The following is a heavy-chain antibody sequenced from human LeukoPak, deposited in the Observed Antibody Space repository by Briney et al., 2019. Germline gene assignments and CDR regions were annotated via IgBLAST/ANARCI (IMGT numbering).Heavy chain of an antibody. CDR3: ARDSLLYGDYPILTYYYYYGMDV. J-gene: IGHJ6*02. V-gene: IGHV3-7*01. CDR1: GFTFSSYW. Sequence: GGSLRLFCAASGFTFSSYWMSWVRHAPGKGLEWVANIKQDGSEKYYVDSVKGRFTISRDNAKNSLYLQMNSLRAEDTAVYYCARDSLLYGDYPILTYYYYYGMDVWGQGTTVTVSS. CDR2: IKQDGSEK. D-gene: IGHD4-17*01.